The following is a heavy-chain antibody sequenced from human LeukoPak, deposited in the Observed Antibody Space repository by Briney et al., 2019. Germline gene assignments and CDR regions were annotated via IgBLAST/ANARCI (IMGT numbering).Heavy chain of an antibody. Sequence: PSETLSLTCAVYGGSFSGYYWSWIRQPPGKGLEWIGEINHSGSTNYNPSLKSRVTISVDTSKNQLSLKLSYVTTADTAVYYCARVWSAGLPDYWGQGTLVTVSS. CDR3: ARVWSAGLPDY. J-gene: IGHJ4*02. D-gene: IGHD3-10*01. CDR1: GGSFSGYY. CDR2: INHSGST. V-gene: IGHV4-34*01.